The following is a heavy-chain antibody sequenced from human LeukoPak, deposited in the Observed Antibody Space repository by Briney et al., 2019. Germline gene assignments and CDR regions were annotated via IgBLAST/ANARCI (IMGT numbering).Heavy chain of an antibody. CDR3: AREQPGFHFWVPYYFDY. D-gene: IGHD3-3*02. Sequence: KSSETLSLTCAVYGGSFSGYYWSWIRQPPGKGLEWIGEINHSGSTNYNPSLKSRVTISVDTSKNQFSLKLSSVTAADTAVYYCAREQPGFHFWVPYYFDYWGQGTLVTVSS. V-gene: IGHV4-34*01. CDR2: INHSGST. CDR1: GGSFSGYY. J-gene: IGHJ4*02.